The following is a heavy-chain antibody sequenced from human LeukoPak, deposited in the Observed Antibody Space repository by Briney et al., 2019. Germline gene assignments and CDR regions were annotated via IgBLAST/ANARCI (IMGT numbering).Heavy chain of an antibody. D-gene: IGHD3-22*01. CDR3: ARCYYDSAGYFPPRY. CDR1: GGSISSSSYY. V-gene: IGHV4-39*01. CDR2: IHYSGST. Sequence: SETLSLTCTVSGGSISSSSYYWGWIRQPPGKGLEWIGSIHYSGSTYYNPSLKSRVTISVDTSKNQFSLKLSSVTDADTAVYYCARCYYDSAGYFPPRYWGQGTLVTVSS. J-gene: IGHJ4*02.